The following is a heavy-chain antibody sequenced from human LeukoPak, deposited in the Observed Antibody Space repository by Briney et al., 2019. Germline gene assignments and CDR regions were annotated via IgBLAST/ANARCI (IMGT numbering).Heavy chain of an antibody. D-gene: IGHD3-22*01. J-gene: IGHJ4*02. CDR2: ISWNSGSI. V-gene: IGHV3-9*01. CDR1: GFTFDDYA. CDR3: AKDIRYDSSAYYDY. Sequence: PGRSLRLSCAASGFTFDDYAMHWVRQAPGKGLEWVSGISWNSGSIGYADSVKGRFTISRGNAKNSLYLQMNSLRAEDTALYYCAKDIRYDSSAYYDYWGQGTLVTVSS.